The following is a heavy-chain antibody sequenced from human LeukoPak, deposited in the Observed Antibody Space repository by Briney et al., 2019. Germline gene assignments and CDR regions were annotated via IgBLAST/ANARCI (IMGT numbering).Heavy chain of an antibody. V-gene: IGHV1-3*01. D-gene: IGHD3-10*01. Sequence: GSVTVSCTASGYTFTTSTMHGVRQVPGQRLEWMGYINAGNDNTDFSERFQGRVTITRHTSASTVYMELSSLTSEDTAVYYCAKGYNYGSWRVDYWGQGTLVTVSS. CDR1: GYTFTTST. CDR3: AKGYNYGSWRVDY. J-gene: IGHJ4*02. CDR2: INAGNDNT.